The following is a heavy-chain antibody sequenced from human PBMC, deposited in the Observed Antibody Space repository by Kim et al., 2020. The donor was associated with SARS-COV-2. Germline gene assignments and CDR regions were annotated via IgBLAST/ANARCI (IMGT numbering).Heavy chain of an antibody. CDR3: AREGGYYFFDH. D-gene: IGHD5-18*01. Sequence: YADSVKGRFTISRDNSKNTLDLQMNSLGVEDTAVYYCAREGGYYFFDHWGQGSLVTVSS. V-gene: IGHV3-30*03. J-gene: IGHJ4*02.